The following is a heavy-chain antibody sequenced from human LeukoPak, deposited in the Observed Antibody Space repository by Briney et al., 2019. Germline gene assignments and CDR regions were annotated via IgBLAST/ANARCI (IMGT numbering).Heavy chain of an antibody. CDR3: AGVHGTGTIRDF. CDR1: GYSISSGQY. V-gene: IGHV4-38-2*01. J-gene: IGHJ4*02. Sequence: SETLSLTCAVSGYSISSGQYWGWIRQTPGKGLEWIGSIYHDGTPYYNPSLKSRSTLSVDTSKNQFSLNLTSVSAADMAIYYCAGVHGTGTIRDFWGQGMLVTVSS. CDR2: IYHDGTP. D-gene: IGHD3-10*01.